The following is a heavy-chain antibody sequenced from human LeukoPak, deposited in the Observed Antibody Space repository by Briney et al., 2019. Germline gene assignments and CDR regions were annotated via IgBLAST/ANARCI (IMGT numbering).Heavy chain of an antibody. CDR1: GFTFSNYE. J-gene: IGHJ4*02. CDR3: AREYNSPNRFDY. Sequence: GGSLRLSCVASGFTFSNYEMNWVRQAPGKGLEWVSSISRSSSYINYADSVRGRFTISRDNAKNSLYLQMNSLRAEDTAVYYCAREYNSPNRFDYWGQGTLVTVSS. V-gene: IGHV3-21*01. CDR2: ISRSSSYI. D-gene: IGHD1-20*01.